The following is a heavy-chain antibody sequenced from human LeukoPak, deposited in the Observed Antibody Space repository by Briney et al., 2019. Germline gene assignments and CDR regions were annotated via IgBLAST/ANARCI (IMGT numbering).Heavy chain of an antibody. CDR2: INPSGGST. CDR1: GYTFASYY. V-gene: IGHV1-46*01. CDR3: ARVDYGGNVDY. J-gene: IGHJ4*02. D-gene: IGHD4-23*01. Sequence: ASVKVSCKASGYTFASYYMHWVRQAPGQGLEWMGIINPSGGSTSYAQKFQGRVTMTRDTSTSTVYMELSSLRSEDTAVYYCARVDYGGNVDYWDQGTLVTVSS.